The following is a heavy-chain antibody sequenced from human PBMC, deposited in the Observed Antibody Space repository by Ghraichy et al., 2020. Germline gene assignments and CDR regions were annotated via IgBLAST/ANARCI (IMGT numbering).Heavy chain of an antibody. CDR3: VREADDFDI. Sequence: ETLSLTCAASGFTLSNYYMHWVRQAPGKGLVWVSLIKSDGRNIIFADSVKGRFTISRDNAKDTLYLQMNSLRAEDTAVYYCVREADDFDIWGQGTVVTVSS. J-gene: IGHJ3*02. CDR1: GFTLSNYY. CDR2: IKSDGRNI. V-gene: IGHV3-74*01.